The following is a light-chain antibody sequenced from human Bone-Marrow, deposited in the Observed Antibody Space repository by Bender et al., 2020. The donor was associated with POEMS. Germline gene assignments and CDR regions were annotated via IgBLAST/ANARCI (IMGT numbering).Light chain of an antibody. V-gene: IGLV2-23*02. CDR2: EVR. CDR1: SSGIGRYKF. Sequence: QSALTQPASVSGSPGQSITISCTGNSSGIGRYKFVSWYQQHPGKAPKLLIYEVRKRPSGVSNRFSGSKSDNTASLTISGLQAEDEADFYCCSYAGSGAGVFGTGTKVTVL. J-gene: IGLJ1*01. CDR3: CSYAGSGAGV.